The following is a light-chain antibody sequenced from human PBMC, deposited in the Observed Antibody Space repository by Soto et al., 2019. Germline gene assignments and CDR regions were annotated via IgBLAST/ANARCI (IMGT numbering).Light chain of an antibody. V-gene: IGKV1D-12*01. Sequence: DIQMTQSPAAASASVGDRATTSCQASQGIGRSLAWYQQKPGKAPKFLIYAASSLQSGVPSRFSGSGFGTDFTLTISSLQPEDSAIYYCQQADTFPITFGQGTRLEIK. CDR3: QQADTFPIT. J-gene: IGKJ5*01. CDR1: QGIGRS. CDR2: AAS.